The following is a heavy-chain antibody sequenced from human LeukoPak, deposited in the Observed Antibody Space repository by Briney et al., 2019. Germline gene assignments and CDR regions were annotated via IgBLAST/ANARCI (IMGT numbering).Heavy chain of an antibody. CDR1: GYTFTGYY. CDR2: INPNSGGT. CDR3: ARGPGEVYFDY. Sequence: ASVNVSCKASGYTFTGYYMHWVRQAPGQGLEWMGWINPNSGGTNYAQKFQGWVTMTRDTSISTAYMELSRLRSEDTAVYYCARGPGEVYFDYWGQGTLVTVSS. V-gene: IGHV1-2*04. J-gene: IGHJ4*02. D-gene: IGHD7-27*01.